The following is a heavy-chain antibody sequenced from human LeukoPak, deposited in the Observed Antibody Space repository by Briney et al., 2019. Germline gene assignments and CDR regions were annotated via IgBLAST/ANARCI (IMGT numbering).Heavy chain of an antibody. CDR3: ATAGDYCSGGSCLPSAFDI. V-gene: IGHV4-59*12. Sequence: SETLSLTCTVSGGSISSYYWSWIRQPPGKGLEWIGYIYYSGSTNYNPSLKSRVTISVETSKNQFSLKLSSVTAADTAVYYCATAGDYCSGGSCLPSAFDIWGQGTMVTVSS. J-gene: IGHJ3*02. CDR1: GGSISSYY. CDR2: IYYSGST. D-gene: IGHD2-15*01.